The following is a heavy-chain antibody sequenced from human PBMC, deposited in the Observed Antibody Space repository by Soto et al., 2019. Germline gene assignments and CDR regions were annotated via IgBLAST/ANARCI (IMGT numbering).Heavy chain of an antibody. CDR2: TTDTGGDT. D-gene: IGHD1-1*01. CDR1: AITFWRRA. V-gene: IGHV3-23*01. CDR3: ARGWDDSYPVSRIFDL. Sequence: GGSLRLSCVPSAITFWRRAMSWVRHAPGEGQEWVSTTTDTGGDTKCADSVRGRFTISRGNSRNTIYLHRTSLSAEYSAVFYCARGWDDSYPVSRIFDLWGWGSLVAVSS. J-gene: IGHJ4*02.